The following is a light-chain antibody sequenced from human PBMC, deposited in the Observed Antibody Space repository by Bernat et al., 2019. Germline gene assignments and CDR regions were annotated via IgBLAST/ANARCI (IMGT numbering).Light chain of an antibody. Sequence: DIQMTQSPSSLSASVGDRVTITCRASQSINNYLNWYQQKPGKAPKLLILGASNLQSGVPSRFSGSGSGTDFTLTISSLQAEDFATYYCQQRHSTQFNFGPGTKVDIK. CDR1: QSINNY. CDR2: GAS. J-gene: IGKJ3*01. CDR3: QQRHSTQFN. V-gene: IGKV1-39*01.